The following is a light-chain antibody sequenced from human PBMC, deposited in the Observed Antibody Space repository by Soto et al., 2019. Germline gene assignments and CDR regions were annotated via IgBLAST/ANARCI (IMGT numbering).Light chain of an antibody. CDR1: SSDVGSYNL. V-gene: IGLV2-23*01. Sequence: SVVSQPASVSGSPGPSNTISCTGTSSDVGSYNLVSWYQQHPGKAPKLMIYEGSKRPSGVSNRFSGSKSGNTASLTISGLQAEDEADYYCCSYAGSSTPYVFGTGTKVTVL. CDR2: EGS. CDR3: CSYAGSSTPYV. J-gene: IGLJ1*01.